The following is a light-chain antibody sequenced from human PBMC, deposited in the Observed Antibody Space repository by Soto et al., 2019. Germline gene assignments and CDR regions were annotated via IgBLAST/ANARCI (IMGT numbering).Light chain of an antibody. CDR3: SSFTTSSTYA. CDR1: SIDVGAYNS. Sequence: QSALTQPASVSGAPGQSITISCTGTSIDVGAYNSVSWYQHHPGKAPKLMIYEVNNRPSGVSNRFSGSKSGDTASLTISGLQAEDEADYYCSSFTTSSTYAFGTGTKVTVL. J-gene: IGLJ1*01. CDR2: EVN. V-gene: IGLV2-14*01.